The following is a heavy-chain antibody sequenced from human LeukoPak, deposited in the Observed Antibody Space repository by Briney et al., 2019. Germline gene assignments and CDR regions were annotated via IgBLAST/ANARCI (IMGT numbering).Heavy chain of an antibody. Sequence: GGSLRLSCAASGFSVSSNYMTWVRQAPGKGLEWVSIISSSSDDIHYADSVKGRFTISRDNAKNSLYLQMNSLRAEDTAVYYCARGETSDTRHLDYWGQGTLVTVSS. D-gene: IGHD1-1*01. CDR1: GFSVSSNY. CDR3: ARGETSDTRHLDY. V-gene: IGHV3-21*06. CDR2: ISSSSDDI. J-gene: IGHJ4*02.